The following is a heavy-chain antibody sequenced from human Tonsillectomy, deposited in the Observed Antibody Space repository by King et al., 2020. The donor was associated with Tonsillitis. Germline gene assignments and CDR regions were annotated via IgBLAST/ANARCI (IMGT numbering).Heavy chain of an antibody. J-gene: IGHJ3*02. V-gene: IGHV4-59*01. D-gene: IGHD3-22*01. CDR2: IYYGGNT. CDR1: GGSISTYF. CDR3: ARDRRVGYSYGSSGHSVDAFDI. Sequence: QLQESGPGLVKPSETLSLTCTVSGGSISTYFWSWVRQPPGKRLEWLGYIYYGGNTNYNPSLQSRVTISADTSKNQFSLNLTSVTAADTAVYYGARDRRVGYSYGSSGHSVDAFDIWGQGTMVTVSS.